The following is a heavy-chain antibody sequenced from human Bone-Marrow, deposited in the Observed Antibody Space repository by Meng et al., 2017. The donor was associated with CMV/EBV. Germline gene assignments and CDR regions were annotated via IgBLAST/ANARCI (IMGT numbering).Heavy chain of an antibody. J-gene: IGHJ2*01. Sequence: LSCAASGFTFSNFWIHWVRQGPGMGLVWVSRINVDGTTTQYADFVKGRFTISRDNAKNTLYLQMNSLTADDTAVYYCVRSTAYWYFDLWGRGTLVTAPQ. CDR3: VRSTAYWYFDL. D-gene: IGHD2-8*02. V-gene: IGHV3-74*03. CDR2: INVDGTTT. CDR1: GFTFSNFW.